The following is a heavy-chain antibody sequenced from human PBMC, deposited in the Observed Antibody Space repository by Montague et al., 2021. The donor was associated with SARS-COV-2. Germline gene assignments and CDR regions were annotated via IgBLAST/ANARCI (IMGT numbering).Heavy chain of an antibody. Sequence: SETLSLTCTVSGGSISVSSYYWVWIRQPPGKGLDWIGYIYYSGSTNYNPSLKSRVTISIDTSKNQFSLKLSSVTAADTAVYYCARGAAYSISWYLAFEIWGQGTMVTVSS. V-gene: IGHV4-61*05. D-gene: IGHD6-13*01. CDR2: IYYSGST. J-gene: IGHJ3*02. CDR3: ARGAAYSISWYLAFEI. CDR1: GGSISVSSYY.